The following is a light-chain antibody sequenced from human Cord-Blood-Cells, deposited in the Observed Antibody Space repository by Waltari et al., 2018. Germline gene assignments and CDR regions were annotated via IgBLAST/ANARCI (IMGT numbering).Light chain of an antibody. CDR3: QQYYSTPPT. V-gene: IGKV4-1*01. CDR1: QSVLYSSNNKNY. CDR2: WAS. Sequence: DIVMTQSPDSLAVSLGERATINCKSSQSVLYSSNNKNYLAWYQQKPGQPPKLLIYWASTRESGVPDRFSGSGSGTDFTLTISRLQAEDVAVYYCQQYYSTPPTFGGGTKVVIK. J-gene: IGKJ4*01.